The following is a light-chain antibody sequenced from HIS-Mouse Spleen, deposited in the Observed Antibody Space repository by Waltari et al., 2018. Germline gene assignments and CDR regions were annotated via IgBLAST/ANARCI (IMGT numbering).Light chain of an antibody. CDR1: AFPKQY. CDR2: KDS. V-gene: IGLV3-25*03. CDR3: QSADSSGTYSVV. J-gene: IGLJ2*01. Sequence: SYELTQPPPVSVSPGQTARITCSGAAFPKQYSYWYQQKPGQAPVLVIYKDSERPSGIPERFSGSSSGTTVTLTISGVQAEDEADYYCQSADSSGTYSVVFGGGTKLTVL.